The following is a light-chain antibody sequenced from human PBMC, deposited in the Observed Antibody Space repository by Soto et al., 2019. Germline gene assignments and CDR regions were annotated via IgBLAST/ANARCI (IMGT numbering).Light chain of an antibody. V-gene: IGLV3-21*02. Sequence: SYDRTQPPSVSVAPGQAAGIACGGNNIGSKSVHWYQQKPGQAPVMVVYDDSDRPSGIPERFSGSNSGDTATLTISGVEPGDEAEYYCQVWDRGSDHYVFGSGTKVTVL. CDR3: QVWDRGSDHYV. J-gene: IGLJ1*01. CDR1: NIGSKS. CDR2: DDS.